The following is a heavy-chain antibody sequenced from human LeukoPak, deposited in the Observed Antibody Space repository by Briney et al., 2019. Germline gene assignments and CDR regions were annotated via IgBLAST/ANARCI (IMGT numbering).Heavy chain of an antibody. D-gene: IGHD6-19*01. V-gene: IGHV3-23*01. Sequence: PGGSLRLSCAASGFTFSSYAMSWVRQAPGKGLGLVSSISGSGGSTYYADSVKGRFTISRDNSKNTLYLQMNSLRAEDTAVYYCARPYSSGWYEIFDYWGQGTLVTVSS. CDR1: GFTFSSYA. J-gene: IGHJ4*02. CDR3: ARPYSSGWYEIFDY. CDR2: ISGSGGST.